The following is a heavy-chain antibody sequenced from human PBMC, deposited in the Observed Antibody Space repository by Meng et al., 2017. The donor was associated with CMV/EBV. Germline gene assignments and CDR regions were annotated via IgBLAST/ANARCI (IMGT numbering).Heavy chain of an antibody. D-gene: IGHD6-13*01. J-gene: IGHJ5*02. CDR2: ITTDDDSR. Sequence: ASVKVSCKASGYTFSNYGIAWVRQAPGQGLEWMGWITTDDDSRKKQGRVTMTTDKSTSTAYMELRSLRSDDTAVYYCARGVPSAAAPRWVDPWGQGTLVTVSS. CDR1: GYTFSNYG. CDR3: ARGVPSAAAPRWVDP. V-gene: IGHV1-18*01.